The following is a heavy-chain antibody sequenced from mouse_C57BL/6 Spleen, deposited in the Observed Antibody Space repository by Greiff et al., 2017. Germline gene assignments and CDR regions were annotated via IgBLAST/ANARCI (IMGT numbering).Heavy chain of an antibody. CDR3: ARRYGYDGY. Sequence: QVQLKQPGAELVKPGASVKLSCKASGYTFTSYWMQWVKQRPGQGLEWIGEIDPSDSYTNYNQKFKGKATLTVDTSSSTAYMQLSSLTSEDAAVYYCARRYGYDGYWGQGTTLTVSS. D-gene: IGHD2-2*01. V-gene: IGHV1-50*01. J-gene: IGHJ2*01. CDR2: IDPSDSYT. CDR1: GYTFTSYW.